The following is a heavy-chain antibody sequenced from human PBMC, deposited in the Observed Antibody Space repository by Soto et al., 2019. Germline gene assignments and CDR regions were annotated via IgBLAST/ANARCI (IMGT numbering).Heavy chain of an antibody. CDR1: GSTFSTYG. CDR3: ATDGPRIAVAGTYPDH. Sequence: PGGSLRLSCAASGSTFSTYGMHWVRQAPGKGLEWLAIIWYDGTNKFYADSVKGRFTVSRDNYKNTLYLQMNGLRAEDTAVYYCATDGPRIAVAGTYPDHWGQGTLVTVSS. CDR2: IWYDGTNK. V-gene: IGHV3-33*01. D-gene: IGHD6-19*01. J-gene: IGHJ4*02.